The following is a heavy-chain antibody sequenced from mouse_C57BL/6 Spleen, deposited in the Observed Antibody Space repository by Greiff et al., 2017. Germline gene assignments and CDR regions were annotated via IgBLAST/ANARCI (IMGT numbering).Heavy chain of an antibody. Sequence: QVQLQQPGAELVKPGASVKLSCKASGYTFTSYWMQWVKQRPGQGLEWIGEIDPSDSYTNYNQKFKGKATLTVDTSSSTAYMQLGSLTSEDSAVYYCARGSLRYYAMDYWGQGTSVTVSS. CDR2: IDPSDSYT. D-gene: IGHD1-1*01. CDR3: ARGSLRYYAMDY. J-gene: IGHJ4*01. V-gene: IGHV1-50*01. CDR1: GYTFTSYW.